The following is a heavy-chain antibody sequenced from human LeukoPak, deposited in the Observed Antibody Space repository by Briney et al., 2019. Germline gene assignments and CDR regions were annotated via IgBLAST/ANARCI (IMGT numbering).Heavy chain of an antibody. CDR1: GGSISSYC. J-gene: IGHJ3*01. Sequence: SETLSLTCTVSGGSISSYCGSWIRQPPGKGLEWIGYIYYSGTTNYNPSLKSRVTISVDTSENQFSLKLSSVTAADTAVYYCARASRGYCSSASCPAAFDLWGQGTMVTVSS. V-gene: IGHV4-59*01. D-gene: IGHD2-2*01. CDR2: IYYSGTT. CDR3: ARASRGYCSSASCPAAFDL.